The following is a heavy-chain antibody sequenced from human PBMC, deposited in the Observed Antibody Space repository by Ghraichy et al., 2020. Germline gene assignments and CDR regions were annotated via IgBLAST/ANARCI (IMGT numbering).Heavy chain of an antibody. CDR3: VRDRTVAGTWTHLDY. D-gene: IGHD6-13*01. Sequence: GGSLRLSCAVSGFTLSSHWMHWVRQAPGKGLVWVSRIHPDGSATTYADSVKGRFTISRDNAENMVYLQMNSLRAEDAAVYYCVRDRTVAGTWTHLDYWGQGTLVNVSS. J-gene: IGHJ4*02. CDR1: GFTLSSHW. CDR2: IHPDGSAT. V-gene: IGHV3-74*01.